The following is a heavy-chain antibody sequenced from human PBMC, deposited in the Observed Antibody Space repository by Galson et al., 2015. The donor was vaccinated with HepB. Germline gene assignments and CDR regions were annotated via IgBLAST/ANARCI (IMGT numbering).Heavy chain of an antibody. D-gene: IGHD3-10*01. Sequence: SVKVSCKASGYTFTSYGISWVRQAPGQGLEWMGWISAYNGNTNYAQKLQGRVTMTTDTSTSTAYMELRSLRSDDTAVYYCARDLGGNYGSGSNYYYYGMDVWGQGTTVTVSS. CDR3: ARDLGGNYGSGSNYYYYGMDV. CDR2: ISAYNGNT. V-gene: IGHV1-18*04. J-gene: IGHJ6*02. CDR1: GYTFTSYG.